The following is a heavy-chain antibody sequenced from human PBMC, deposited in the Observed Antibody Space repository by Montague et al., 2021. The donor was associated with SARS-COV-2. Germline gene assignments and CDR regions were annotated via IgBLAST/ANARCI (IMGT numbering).Heavy chain of an antibody. J-gene: IGHJ3*02. CDR1: GVSISSYY. CDR3: ARHGWFSVIVNTPRGAFDI. Sequence: SETLSLTCTVSGVSISSYYWSWIRQPPGKGLEWIGCIYFSGSTNYNPSLKSRVTISVDTSKNQFSLKLSSVTAADTAVYYCARHGWFSVIVNTPRGAFDIWGQGTMVTVSS. D-gene: IGHD3-22*01. V-gene: IGHV4-59*08. CDR2: IYFSGST.